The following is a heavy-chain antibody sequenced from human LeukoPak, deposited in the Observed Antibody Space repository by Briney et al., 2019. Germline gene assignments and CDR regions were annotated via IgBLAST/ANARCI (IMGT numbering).Heavy chain of an antibody. CDR3: ARGLPPRRNYDSSGYYSYYFDY. V-gene: IGHV1-18*01. CDR1: GYTFTNYG. Sequence: ASVKVSCKASGYTFTNYGISWVRQAPGQGLERMGWISAYNGHTKYAQKLQGRVTVTTDTSTSTAYMELRSLRADDTAVYYCARGLPPRRNYDSSGYYSYYFDYWGQGTLVTVSS. D-gene: IGHD3-22*01. J-gene: IGHJ4*02. CDR2: ISAYNGHT.